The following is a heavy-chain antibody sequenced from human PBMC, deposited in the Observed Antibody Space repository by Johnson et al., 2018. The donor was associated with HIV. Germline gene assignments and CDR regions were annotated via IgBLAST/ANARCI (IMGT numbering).Heavy chain of an antibody. D-gene: IGHD6-19*01. CDR1: GFTFSNAW. CDR2: IKSKTDGGTT. V-gene: IGHV3-15*01. Sequence: VQLVESGGGVLRPGGSLRLSCAASGFTFSNAWMSWVRQAPGKGLEWVGRIKSKTDGGTTDYAAPVKGRFTISRDDSKNTLDLQMNSLRAEDTAVYYCARSGWYLSYAFDIWGQGTMVTVSS. J-gene: IGHJ3*02. CDR3: ARSGWYLSYAFDI.